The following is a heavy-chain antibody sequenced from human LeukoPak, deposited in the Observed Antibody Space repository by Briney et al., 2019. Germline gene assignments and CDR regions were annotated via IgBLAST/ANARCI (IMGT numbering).Heavy chain of an antibody. Sequence: GGSLRLSCAASGFTFSSYSMNWVRQAPGKGLEWVSYISSSSSTIYYADSVKGRFTISRDNVKNSLYLQMNSLRAEDTAVYYCASLKDSLNWNYEGIDYWGQGTLVTVSS. D-gene: IGHD1-7*01. CDR3: ASLKDSLNWNYEGIDY. CDR2: ISSSSSTI. CDR1: GFTFSSYS. J-gene: IGHJ4*02. V-gene: IGHV3-48*01.